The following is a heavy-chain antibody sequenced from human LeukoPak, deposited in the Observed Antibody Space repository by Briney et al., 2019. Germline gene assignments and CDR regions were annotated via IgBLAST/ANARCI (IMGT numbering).Heavy chain of an antibody. V-gene: IGHV3-11*01. D-gene: IGHD3-10*01. CDR3: ARQRFGRYFDY. J-gene: IGHJ4*02. CDR1: GFTFGDYY. CDR2: ISSDSDTI. Sequence: GGSLRLSCAASGFTFGDYYMSWIRQAPGKGLEWFSYISSDSDTIYYADSVKGRFTISRDDAKKSLYLQMNSLRAEDTAVYYCARQRFGRYFDYWGQGTLVTVSS.